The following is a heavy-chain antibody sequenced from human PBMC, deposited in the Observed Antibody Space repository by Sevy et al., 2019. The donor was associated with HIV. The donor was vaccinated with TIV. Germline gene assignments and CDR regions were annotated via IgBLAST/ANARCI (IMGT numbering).Heavy chain of an antibody. J-gene: IGHJ4*02. D-gene: IGHD3-22*01. Sequence: GESLKISCKGSGYSFTSHWLGWVRHMPGKGLEWMRIIYPDDSDTKYSPSFQGQVTSSADKSISTAYLQWSSLKASDTAMYYCATSRSGYFDSSGYYIYWGQGTLVTVSS. CDR3: ATSRSGYFDSSGYYIY. V-gene: IGHV5-51*01. CDR2: IYPDDSDT. CDR1: GYSFTSHW.